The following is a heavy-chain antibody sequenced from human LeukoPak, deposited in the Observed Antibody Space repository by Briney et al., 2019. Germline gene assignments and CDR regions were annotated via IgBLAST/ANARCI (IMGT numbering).Heavy chain of an antibody. CDR2: IYSGGAT. V-gene: IGHV3-53*01. D-gene: IGHD2-8*01. CDR1: GFTVSSNY. J-gene: IGHJ5*02. CDR3: ARDLEFPGWGIMVP. Sequence: GGSLRLSCAVSGFTVSSNYMNWVRQTPGKGLEWVSVIYSGGATYYADSVKGRFTISRDNSKNTLYLQMNSLRAEDTALYYCARDLEFPGWGIMVPWGQGTLVTVSS.